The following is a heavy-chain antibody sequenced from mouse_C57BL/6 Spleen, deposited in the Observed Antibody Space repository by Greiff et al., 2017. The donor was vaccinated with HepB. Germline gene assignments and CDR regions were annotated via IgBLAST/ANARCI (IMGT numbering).Heavy chain of an antibody. D-gene: IGHD2-10*02. CDR3: ASPYGNYYAMDY. Sequence: VQLQQSGAELVKPGASVKLSCTASGFNIKDYYMHWVKQRTEQGLEWIGRIDPEDGDTKYDPKFQGKATITADTSSNTAYLQLSSLTSEDTAVYYCASPYGNYYAMDYWGQGTSVTVSS. V-gene: IGHV14-2*01. CDR1: GFNIKDYY. J-gene: IGHJ4*01. CDR2: IDPEDGDT.